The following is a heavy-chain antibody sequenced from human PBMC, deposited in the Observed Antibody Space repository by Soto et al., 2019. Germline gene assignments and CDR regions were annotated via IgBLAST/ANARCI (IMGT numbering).Heavy chain of an antibody. D-gene: IGHD2-2*01. V-gene: IGHV5-51*01. J-gene: IGHJ4*02. CDR1: VFTFTAYW. CDR3: ARVVIGYCSSTSCPADY. Sequence: GESLKISCKGSVFTFTAYWIGWVRQMPGKGLEWMGIMFPGDSTTRYSPSFQGQVTMSADKSISTAYLQWNSLKASDTAMYCCARVVIGYCSSTSCPADYWGQGALVTVSS. CDR2: MFPGDSTT.